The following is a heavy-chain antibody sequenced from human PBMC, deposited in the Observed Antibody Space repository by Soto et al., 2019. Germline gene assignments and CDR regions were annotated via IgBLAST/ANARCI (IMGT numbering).Heavy chain of an antibody. CDR3: AKVCVVATGRFDY. CDR2: ISGSGGST. CDR1: GVTCSNYA. V-gene: IGHV3-23*01. D-gene: IGHD5-12*01. Sequence: GALRLSCAGSGVTCSNYAMSRIRKPPGKGRAWVSAISGSGGSTYDADSVKGRFTISRDNSKNTLDLQLNSLRAEDTALNYIAKVCVVATGRFDYWGEGTLATVSS. J-gene: IGHJ4*02.